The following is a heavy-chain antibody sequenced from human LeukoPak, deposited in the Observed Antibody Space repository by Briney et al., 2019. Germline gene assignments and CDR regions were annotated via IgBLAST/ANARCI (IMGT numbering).Heavy chain of an antibody. CDR1: GFAFNTYA. J-gene: IGHJ4*02. CDR2: IWHDGSHK. D-gene: IGHD5-12*01. Sequence: GRSLRLSCAASGFAFNTYAMHWVRQAPGQGLEWVALIWHDGSHKFYSNSVRGQFTISRDRATNTVHLQMNSLRAEDTAVYYCAKDTVASSFDHWGQGTLVTVSS. CDR3: AKDTVASSFDH. V-gene: IGHV3-33*03.